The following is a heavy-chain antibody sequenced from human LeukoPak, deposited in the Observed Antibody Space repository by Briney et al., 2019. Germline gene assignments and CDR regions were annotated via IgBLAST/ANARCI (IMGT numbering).Heavy chain of an antibody. CDR2: ISYDGSNK. Sequence: PGGSLRLSCAASGFTFSSYGMHWVRQAPGKGLEWVAVISYDGSNKYYADSVKGRFTISRDNAKNTLYLQMNSLRAEDTAVYYCARDLNKPWFGELLLSPSFDYWGQGTLVTVSS. V-gene: IGHV3-30*03. D-gene: IGHD3-10*01. CDR3: ARDLNKPWFGELLLSPSFDY. J-gene: IGHJ4*02. CDR1: GFTFSSYG.